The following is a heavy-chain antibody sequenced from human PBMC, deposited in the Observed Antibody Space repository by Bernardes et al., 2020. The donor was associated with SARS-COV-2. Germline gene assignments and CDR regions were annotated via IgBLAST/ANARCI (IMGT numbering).Heavy chain of an antibody. V-gene: IGHV3-74*01. CDR1: GFIFSSYW. J-gene: IGHJ4*02. CDR2: INVEGSST. D-gene: IGHD5-12*01. Sequence: VGSLRLSCAASGFIFSSYWMHWVRQAPGKGLVWVSRINVEGSSTSYADSVKGRFTISRDNAKNTLYLQMNSLGSEDTAVYYCARGGHEPFDYWGQGTLVTVSS. CDR3: ARGGHEPFDY.